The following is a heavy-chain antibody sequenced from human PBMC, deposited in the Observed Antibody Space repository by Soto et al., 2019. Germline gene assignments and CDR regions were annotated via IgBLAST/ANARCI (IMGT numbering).Heavy chain of an antibody. Sequence: QVQLVQSGAEMQQPGASVRVSCKASGGTFSKYAFSWVRQALGQGLEWLGGTIPMFGTPNYAQKFQGRVAISADEPTATVYMELSSLRSEDTAVYFCARPLRDRNYYYGMAVWGQGTTVTVSS. CDR2: TIPMFGTP. CDR1: GGTFSKYA. V-gene: IGHV1-69*01. CDR3: ARPLRDRNYYYGMAV. D-gene: IGHD3-22*01. J-gene: IGHJ6*02.